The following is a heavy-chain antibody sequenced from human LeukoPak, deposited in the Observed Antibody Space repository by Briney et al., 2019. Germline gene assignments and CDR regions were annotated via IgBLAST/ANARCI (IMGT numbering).Heavy chain of an antibody. Sequence: GGSLRLSCAASGFTFSSYWMSWVHQAPGKGLGWVANIKQDGSEKYYVDSVKGRFTISRDNAKNSLYLQMNSLRAEDTAVYYCARGSSGLLSYYYYMDVWGKGTTVTVSS. J-gene: IGHJ6*03. CDR1: GFTFSSYW. D-gene: IGHD2-2*01. CDR3: ARGSSGLLSYYYYMDV. V-gene: IGHV3-7*01. CDR2: IKQDGSEK.